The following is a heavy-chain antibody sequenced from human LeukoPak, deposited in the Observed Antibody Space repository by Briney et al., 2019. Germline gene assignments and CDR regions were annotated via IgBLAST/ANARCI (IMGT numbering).Heavy chain of an antibody. J-gene: IGHJ4*02. CDR1: GFPFSSYS. D-gene: IGHD1-26*01. V-gene: IGHV3-48*01. CDR2: ISSSSSTI. Sequence: GGSLGLSCAASGFPFSSYSMNWVRQAPGKGLEWVSYISSSSSTIYYADSVKGRFTISRDNAKNSLYLQMNSLRAEDTAVYYCAIIYLIVEATTFDYWGQGTLVTVSS. CDR3: AIIYLIVEATTFDY.